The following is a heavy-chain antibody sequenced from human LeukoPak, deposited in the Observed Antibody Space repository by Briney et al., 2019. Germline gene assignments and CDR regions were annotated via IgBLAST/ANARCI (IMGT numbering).Heavy chain of an antibody. D-gene: IGHD3-22*01. CDR3: ARGRVVNNYYYYMDV. V-gene: IGHV1-69*13. CDR1: GGTFSSYA. CDR2: IIPIFGTA. J-gene: IGHJ6*03. Sequence: ASVKVSCKASGGTFSSYAISWVRQAPGQGLEWMGGIIPIFGTANYAQKFQGRVTITADESTSTVYMELSSLRSEDTAVYYCARGRVVNNYYYYMDVWGKGTTVTVSS.